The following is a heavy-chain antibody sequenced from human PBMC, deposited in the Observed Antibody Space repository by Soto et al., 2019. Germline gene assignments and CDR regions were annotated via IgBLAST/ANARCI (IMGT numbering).Heavy chain of an antibody. CDR1: GYTFTGYY. CDR2: INPNSGGT. Sequence: ASVKLSCKASGYTFTGYYMHWVRQAPGQGLEWMGWINPNSGGTNYAQKFQGRVTMTRDTYISTAYMELSRLRSDDTAVYYCARARKYYDSSGYYGYWGQGTLVTVSS. V-gene: IGHV1-2*02. CDR3: ARARKYYDSSGYYGY. J-gene: IGHJ4*02. D-gene: IGHD3-22*01.